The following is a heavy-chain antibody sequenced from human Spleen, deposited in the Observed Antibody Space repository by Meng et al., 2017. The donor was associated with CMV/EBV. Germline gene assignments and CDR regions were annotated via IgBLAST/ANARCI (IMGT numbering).Heavy chain of an antibody. J-gene: IGHJ4*02. CDR3: ARHLRGYSWPKSD. CDR2: FFHTGDT. D-gene: IGHD1-26*01. CDR1: DFSISNTTFF. V-gene: IGHV4-39*01. Sequence: CDFSISNTTFFWGWILQPPGKGLEWIGSFFHTGDTYPNPSLRGPVAISVDTSKNQFSLRLNSVTATDTAVYYCARHLRGYSWPKSDWGQGTLVTVSS.